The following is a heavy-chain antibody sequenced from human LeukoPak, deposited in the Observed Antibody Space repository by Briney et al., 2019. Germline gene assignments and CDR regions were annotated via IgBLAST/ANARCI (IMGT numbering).Heavy chain of an antibody. J-gene: IGHJ5*02. D-gene: IGHD1-14*01. CDR3: ASSGPRGWFDP. Sequence: PSETLSLTCTVSGGSISSYYWSWIRQPPGKGLEWIGYIYYSGSTNYNPSLKSRVTISVDTSKNQFSLKLSSVTAADTAVYYCASSGPRGWFDPWSQGTLVTVSS. V-gene: IGHV4-59*08. CDR2: IYYSGST. CDR1: GGSISSYY.